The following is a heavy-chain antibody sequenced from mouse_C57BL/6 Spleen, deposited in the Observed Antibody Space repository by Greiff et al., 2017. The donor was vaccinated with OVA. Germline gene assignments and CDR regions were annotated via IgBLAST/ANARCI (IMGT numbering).Heavy chain of an antibody. J-gene: IGHJ2*01. V-gene: IGHV3-6*01. D-gene: IGHD3-3*01. Sequence: EVQLQESGPGLVKPSQSLSLTCSVPGYSITSGYYWNWIRQFPGNKLEWMCYISYDGSNNYNHTLKNRISITRDTSKNQFFLKLNSVTTEDTATYYCARDGAAYYFDYWGQGTTLTVSS. CDR1: GYSITSGYY. CDR2: ISYDGSN. CDR3: ARDGAAYYFDY.